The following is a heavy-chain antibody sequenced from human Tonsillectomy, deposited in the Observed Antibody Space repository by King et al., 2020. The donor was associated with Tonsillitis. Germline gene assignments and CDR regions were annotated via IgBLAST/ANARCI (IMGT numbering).Heavy chain of an antibody. Sequence: VQLVESGGGLVQPGGSLRLSCAASGFTFSSYDMHWVRQVPGKGLEWVSAIGIGGDTYYAGSVKGRFSISRENAKNSLYLQMNSLRAGDTAVYYCAREPMIANFFDVFEIWGQGTLVTVSS. D-gene: IGHD2-21*01. J-gene: IGHJ3*02. V-gene: IGHV3-13*01. CDR3: AREPMIANFFDVFEI. CDR1: GFTFSSYD. CDR2: IGIGGDT.